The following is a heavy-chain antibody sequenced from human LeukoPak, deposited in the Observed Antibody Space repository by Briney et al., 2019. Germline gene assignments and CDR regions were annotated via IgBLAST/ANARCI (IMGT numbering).Heavy chain of an antibody. D-gene: IGHD3-22*01. CDR3: AREGHTSGYCGSFDN. J-gene: IGHJ4*03. CDR1: GFTFSTYA. Sequence: GGSLRLSCAASGFTFSTYAMTWVRQAPGKGLEWVSAISGAVDNTYYADSVKGRFTISRDDSRSTVDLHLSSLGPDDTAVYYCAREGHTSGYCGSFDNWGQGTAVAVSS. CDR2: ISGAVDNT. V-gene: IGHV3-23*01.